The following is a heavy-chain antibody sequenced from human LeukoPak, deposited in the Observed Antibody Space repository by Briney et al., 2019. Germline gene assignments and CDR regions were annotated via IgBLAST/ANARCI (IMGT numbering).Heavy chain of an antibody. V-gene: IGHV4-34*01. D-gene: IGHD2-2*01. CDR2: INHSGST. CDR1: GGSFSGYY. Sequence: SETLSLTCAVYGGSFSGYYWSWIRQPPGKGLEWIREINHSGSTNYNPSLKSRVTISVDTSKNQFSLKLSSVTAADTAVYYCAREAVGDCSSTSCAPLDYWGQGTLVTVSS. J-gene: IGHJ4*02. CDR3: AREAVGDCSSTSCAPLDY.